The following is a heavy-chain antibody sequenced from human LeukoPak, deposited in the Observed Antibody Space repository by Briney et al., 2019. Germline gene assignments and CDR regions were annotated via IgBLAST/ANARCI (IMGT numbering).Heavy chain of an antibody. CDR2: TKKTGSET. CDR1: GFTFSHFW. D-gene: IGHD2-15*01. CDR3: AREDGYCSGGNCYSYFDS. V-gene: IGHV3-7*01. Sequence: GGSLRLSCAASGFTFSHFWMSWVRQAPGKGLEWVAYTKKTGSETYYVDSVKGRFTITRDNTRNSLFLQMYSLRAEDTAVYFCAREDGYCSGGNCYSYFDSWGQGTLVTVSS. J-gene: IGHJ4*02.